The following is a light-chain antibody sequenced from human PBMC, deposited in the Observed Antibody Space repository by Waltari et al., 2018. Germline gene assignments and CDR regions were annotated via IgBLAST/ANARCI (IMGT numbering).Light chain of an antibody. CDR3: QQYGSTPWT. Sequence: ENVLTQSPSTLSLSPGERVPLSCRASHSVSSRYLAWYQQKPGQAPRLLIYGAMNRATGIPDRFSGSGLATDFTFTISRLEPEDSAVYYCQQYGSTPWTFGQGTKVEIK. V-gene: IGKV3-20*01. CDR1: HSVSSRY. CDR2: GAM. J-gene: IGKJ1*01.